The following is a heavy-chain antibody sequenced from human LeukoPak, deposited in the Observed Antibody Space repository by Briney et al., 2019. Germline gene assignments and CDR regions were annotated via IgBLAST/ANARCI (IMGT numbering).Heavy chain of an antibody. Sequence: GGSLRLSCAASGFTVSSNYMSWVRQAPGKGLEWVSVIYSGGSTYYADSVKGRFTISRDNSKNTLYLQMNSLRAEDTAVYYCAKDRGSTVTTPDYWGQGTLVTVSS. CDR2: IYSGGST. CDR3: AKDRGSTVTTPDY. CDR1: GFTVSSNY. J-gene: IGHJ4*02. V-gene: IGHV3-66*02. D-gene: IGHD4-17*01.